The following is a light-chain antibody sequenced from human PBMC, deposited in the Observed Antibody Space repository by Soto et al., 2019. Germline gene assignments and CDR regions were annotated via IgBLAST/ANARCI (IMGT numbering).Light chain of an antibody. CDR1: QSISSY. CDR2: AAS. Sequence: DIQMTQSPSSLSASVGGRVTITCRASQSISSYLNWYQQKPGKAPKLLIYAASSLQSGVPSRFSGSGSGTEFTLTISSLQPDDFATYYCQQYNSYSVTFGQGTRLEIK. V-gene: IGKV1-5*01. J-gene: IGKJ5*01. CDR3: QQYNSYSVT.